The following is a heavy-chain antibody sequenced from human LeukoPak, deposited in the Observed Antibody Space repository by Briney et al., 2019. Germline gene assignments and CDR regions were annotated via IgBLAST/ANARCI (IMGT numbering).Heavy chain of an antibody. CDR2: ISGSGGST. Sequence: GGSLRLSCAASGFTFSSYAMSWVRQAPGKGLEWVSAISGSGGSTYYADSVKGRFTISRDNSKNTLYLQMNSLRAEDTAVYYCAKGLLTFGGVIVSYYFDYWGQGTLVTVSS. V-gene: IGHV3-23*01. CDR1: GFTFSSYA. CDR3: AKGLLTFGGVIVSYYFDY. J-gene: IGHJ4*02. D-gene: IGHD3-16*02.